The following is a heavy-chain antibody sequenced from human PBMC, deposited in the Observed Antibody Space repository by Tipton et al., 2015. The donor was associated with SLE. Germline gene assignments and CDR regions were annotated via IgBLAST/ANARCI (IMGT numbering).Heavy chain of an antibody. CDR1: GGSFSGYY. D-gene: IGHD3-16*01. CDR3: RLITITSLFDY. J-gene: IGHJ4*02. Sequence: TLSLTCAVYGGSFSGYYWSWIRQPPGKGLEWIGEINHSGSTNYNPSLKSRLTILVDTSKNQFSLKLSSVTAADTAVYYCRLITITSLFDYWGQGTLVTVSS. V-gene: IGHV4-34*03. CDR2: INHSGST.